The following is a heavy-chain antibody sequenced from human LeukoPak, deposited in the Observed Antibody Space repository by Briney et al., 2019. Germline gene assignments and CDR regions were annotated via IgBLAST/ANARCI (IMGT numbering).Heavy chain of an antibody. D-gene: IGHD3-10*01. CDR3: ARVLLYGSGGAFDY. J-gene: IGHJ4*02. Sequence: GGSLRLSCAASGLAVSSNYMGWVRQAPGKGLEWVSLIYSGGTTSYADSVKGRFTISRDSSKNTVSLQMNSLRAEDTAVYYCARVLLYGSGGAFDYWGQGTLVTVSS. CDR1: GLAVSSNY. V-gene: IGHV3-66*02. CDR2: IYSGGTT.